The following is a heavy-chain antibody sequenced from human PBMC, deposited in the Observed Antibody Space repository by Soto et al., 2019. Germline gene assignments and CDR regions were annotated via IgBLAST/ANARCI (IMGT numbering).Heavy chain of an antibody. J-gene: IGHJ1*01. D-gene: IGHD2-2*01. CDR3: ARGVPAAMSYFQY. Sequence: GGSLRLSCAASGFTFSSYSMNWVRQAPGKGLEWVSYISSSSSTIYYADSVKGRFTISRDNAKNSLYLQMNNLRAEDTAIYYCARGVPAAMSYFQYWGQGTLVTVSS. CDR1: GFTFSSYS. CDR2: ISSSSSTI. V-gene: IGHV3-48*01.